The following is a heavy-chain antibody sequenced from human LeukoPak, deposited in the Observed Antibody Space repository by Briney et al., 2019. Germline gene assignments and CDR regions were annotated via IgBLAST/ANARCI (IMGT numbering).Heavy chain of an antibody. D-gene: IGHD2-2*02. J-gene: IGHJ4*02. CDR1: GYTFTGYY. CDR3: ARGVMCGSSTSCYRKIDY. Sequence: ASVKVSCKASGYTFTGYYMHWVRQAPGQGLEWMGWINPNSGGTNYAQKFQGRVTMTRDTSISTAYMELSRLRSDDTAVYYCARGVMCGSSTSCYRKIDYWGQGTLVTVSS. CDR2: INPNSGGT. V-gene: IGHV1-2*02.